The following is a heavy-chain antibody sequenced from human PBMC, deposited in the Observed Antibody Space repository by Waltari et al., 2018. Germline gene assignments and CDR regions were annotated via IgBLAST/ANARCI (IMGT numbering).Heavy chain of an antibody. V-gene: IGHV3-30-3*01. D-gene: IGHD1-26*01. CDR3: ARDRSGSYPVS. J-gene: IGHJ5*02. CDR2: ISYDGSNK. CDR1: GFTFRRYA. Sequence: QVQLVESGGGVVQPGRSLSLSCAASGFTFRRYAMHWFRQAPGKGLEWVAVISYDGSNKYYADSVKGRFTISRDNSKNTLYLQMNSLRAEDTAVYYCARDRSGSYPVSWGQGTLVTVSS.